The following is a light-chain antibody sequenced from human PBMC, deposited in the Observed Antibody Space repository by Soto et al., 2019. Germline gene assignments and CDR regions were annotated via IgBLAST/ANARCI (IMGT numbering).Light chain of an antibody. CDR1: SSDVGGYNY. CDR3: SSYAASNDFYFV. J-gene: IGLJ3*02. CDR2: EVT. V-gene: IGLV2-8*01. Sequence: QSVLTQPPSASGSPGQSVTISCTGTSSDVGGYNYVSWYQQYPGRAPKLMIYEVTKRPSGVPDPFTGSKSGNTACLTVSGLQAEDEADYYCSSYAASNDFYFVFGGGTKLTVL.